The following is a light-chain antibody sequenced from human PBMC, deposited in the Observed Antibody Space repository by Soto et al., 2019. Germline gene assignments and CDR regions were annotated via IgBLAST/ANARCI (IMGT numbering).Light chain of an antibody. CDR3: QQYYSYPRT. J-gene: IGKJ4*01. V-gene: IGKV1-16*01. CDR2: AAS. CDR1: QDISNY. Sequence: DIQMTQSPSSLSASVGDRVTITCQASQDISNYLNWYQQKPGKAPKLLIYAASTLQSGVPSRFSGSGSGTDFTLTISCLQSEDFATYYCQQYYSYPRTFGGGTKVDI.